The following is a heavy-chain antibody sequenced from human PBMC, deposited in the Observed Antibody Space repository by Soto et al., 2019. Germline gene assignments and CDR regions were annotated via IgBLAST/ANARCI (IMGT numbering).Heavy chain of an antibody. D-gene: IGHD2-15*01. Sequence: PGGSLRLSCTASGFTLGDYAMSWIRQAPGKGLEWVGFIRSKVYGGTTEYAASVKGRFTISRDDSKSIAYLQMNSLQSEDTAVYYCSRLGYCSRGSCYLAAVYWGQGTLVTVSS. V-gene: IGHV3-49*03. J-gene: IGHJ1*01. CDR2: IRSKVYGGTT. CDR3: SRLGYCSRGSCYLAAVY. CDR1: GFTLGDYA.